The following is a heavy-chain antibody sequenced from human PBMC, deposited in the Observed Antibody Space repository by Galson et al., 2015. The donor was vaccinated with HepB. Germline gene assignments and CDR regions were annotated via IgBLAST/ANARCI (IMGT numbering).Heavy chain of an antibody. D-gene: IGHD3-22*01. J-gene: IGHJ6*02. V-gene: IGHV1-58*01. Sequence: SVTVSCKASGFTFTSSAVQWVRQARGQRLEWIGWIVVGSGNTNYAQKFQERVTITRDMSTSTAYMELSSLRSEDTAVYYCAAGEHYYDTHPNLYYYYGMDVWGQGTTVTVSS. CDR1: GFTFTSSA. CDR3: AAGEHYYDTHPNLYYYYGMDV. CDR2: IVVGSGNT.